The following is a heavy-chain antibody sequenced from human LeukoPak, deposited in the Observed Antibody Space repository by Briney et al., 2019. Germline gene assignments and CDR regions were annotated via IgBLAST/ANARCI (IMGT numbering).Heavy chain of an antibody. CDR3: ARKTYGSEFYVDY. Sequence: GGSLRLSCEVSGLTFSDYYMSWIRQAPGMGLEWLSYISSSGSTIYYADSVKGRFTISRDSANNSLYLQMNGLRAEDTAVYFCARKTYGSEFYVDYWGQGTLVTVSS. V-gene: IGHV3-11*01. CDR2: ISSSGSTI. CDR1: GLTFSDYY. J-gene: IGHJ4*02. D-gene: IGHD3-10*01.